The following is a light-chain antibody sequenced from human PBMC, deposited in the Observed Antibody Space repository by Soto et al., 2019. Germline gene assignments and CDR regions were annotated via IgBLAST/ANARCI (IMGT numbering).Light chain of an antibody. V-gene: IGLV3-9*01. Sequence: SYELTQHLSVSVALGQTARITCGGNNIGSKNVHWYQQKPGQAPVLVIYRDSNRPSGIPERFSGSNSGNTATLTISRAQAGDEADDYCQVWDSSTVVFGGGTKLTVL. CDR3: QVWDSSTVV. CDR2: RDS. J-gene: IGLJ2*01. CDR1: NIGSKN.